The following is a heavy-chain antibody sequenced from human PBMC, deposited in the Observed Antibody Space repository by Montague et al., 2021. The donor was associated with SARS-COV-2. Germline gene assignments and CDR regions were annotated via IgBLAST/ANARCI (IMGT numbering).Heavy chain of an antibody. D-gene: IGHD3-3*01. J-gene: IGHJ4*02. CDR3: ARARRRVIIKHFDY. Sequence: TLSLTCTVSGGSISSGGYYWSWIRQHPGKGLEWIGYIYYSGSTYYNPSLKSRVTISVDTSKNQFSLKLSSVTAADTAVYYCARARRRVIIKHFDYWGQGTLVTVSS. V-gene: IGHV4-31*03. CDR2: IYYSGST. CDR1: GGSISSGGYY.